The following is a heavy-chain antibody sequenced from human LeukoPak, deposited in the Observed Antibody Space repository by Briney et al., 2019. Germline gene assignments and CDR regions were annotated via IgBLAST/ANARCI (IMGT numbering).Heavy chain of an antibody. Sequence: GGSLILSCAASGFTFRSYWMHWVRQAPGKGLVWVSRINTDGRSTSYADSVKGRFTISRDNAKNTLYLQMNSLRAEDTAVYYCARDLEVTTTLDYWGQGTLVTVSS. D-gene: IGHD4-17*01. CDR2: INTDGRST. V-gene: IGHV3-74*01. J-gene: IGHJ4*02. CDR3: ARDLEVTTTLDY. CDR1: GFTFRSYW.